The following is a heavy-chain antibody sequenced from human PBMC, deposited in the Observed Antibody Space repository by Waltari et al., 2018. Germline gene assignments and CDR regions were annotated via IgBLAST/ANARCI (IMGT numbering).Heavy chain of an antibody. V-gene: IGHV3-7*01. J-gene: IGHJ4*02. CDR3: AGGRRTWSRSPQTY. D-gene: IGHD1-26*01. CDR2: INQDGSEK. Sequence: EVQLVESGGGFVQPGGSLRLSCEASGISFNNYWMSWVRQAPGKGLEWVANINQDGSEKYYVDSVKGRFTISRDNIKSSVFLQMNSLTAEDTAVYYCAGGRRTWSRSPQTYWGQGTLVSVSS. CDR1: GISFNNYW.